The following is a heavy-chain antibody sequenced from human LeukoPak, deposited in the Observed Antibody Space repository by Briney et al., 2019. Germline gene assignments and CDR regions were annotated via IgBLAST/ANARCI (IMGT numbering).Heavy chain of an antibody. CDR2: INHSGST. CDR1: GGSFSGYY. Sequence: SETLPLTCAVYGGSFSGYYWSWIRQPPGKGLEWIGEINHSGSTNYNPSLKSRVTISVDTSKNQFSLKLSSVTAADTAVYYCARTGFNVDTAAIYFDYWGQGTLVTVSS. D-gene: IGHD5-18*01. V-gene: IGHV4-34*01. CDR3: ARTGFNVDTAAIYFDY. J-gene: IGHJ4*02.